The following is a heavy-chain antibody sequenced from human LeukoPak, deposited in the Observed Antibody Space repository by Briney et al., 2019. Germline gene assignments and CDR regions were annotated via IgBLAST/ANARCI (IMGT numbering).Heavy chain of an antibody. Sequence: ASVKVSCKASGGTFSSYTISWVRQAPGQGLEWMGRIIPILGIANYAQKFQGRVTITADKSTSTAYMELSSLRSEDTAVYYCARDPSIVGAPLTRDYWGQGTLVTVSS. J-gene: IGHJ4*02. D-gene: IGHD1-26*01. V-gene: IGHV1-69*04. CDR2: IIPILGIA. CDR1: GGTFSSYT. CDR3: ARDPSIVGAPLTRDY.